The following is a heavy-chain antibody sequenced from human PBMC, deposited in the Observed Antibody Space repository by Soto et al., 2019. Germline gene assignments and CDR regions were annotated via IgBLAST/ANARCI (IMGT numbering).Heavy chain of an antibody. Sequence: GGSLRLSCAASGFTFSSYAMSWVRQAPGKGLEWVSAISGSGGSTYYADSVKGRFTISRDNSKNTLYLQMNSLRAEDTAVYYCARRNFWSGYYYFDYWGQGTLVTSPQ. D-gene: IGHD3-3*01. J-gene: IGHJ4*02. CDR3: ARRNFWSGYYYFDY. CDR2: ISGSGGST. V-gene: IGHV3-23*01. CDR1: GFTFSSYA.